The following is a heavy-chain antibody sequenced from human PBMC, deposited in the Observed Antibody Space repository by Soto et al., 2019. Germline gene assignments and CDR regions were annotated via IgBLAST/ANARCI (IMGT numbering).Heavy chain of an antibody. CDR1: GFTFSSYA. V-gene: IGHV3-30-3*01. CDR3: ARVSRYYDILSGYYPNYCGMDV. Sequence: QVQLVESGGGVVQPGRSLRLSCAASGFTFSSYAMHWVRQAPGKGLAWVAVISYDGSNKYYADSVKGRFTISRDNSKRTLYLQMISLRAEDTALYYCARVSRYYDILSGYYPNYCGMDVWGQGTTVTVSS. D-gene: IGHD3-9*01. CDR2: ISYDGSNK. J-gene: IGHJ6*02.